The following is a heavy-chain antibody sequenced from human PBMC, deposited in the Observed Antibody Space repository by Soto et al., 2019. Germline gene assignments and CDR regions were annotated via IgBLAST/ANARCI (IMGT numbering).Heavy chain of an antibody. CDR1: GFTFSDYY. CDR3: ARELLVDTAMATSGPFDY. Sequence: QVQLVESGGGLVKPGGSLRLSCAASGFTFSDYYMSWIRQAPGKGLEWVSYISSSSSYTNYADSVKGRFTISRDNAKNSLYLQMNSLRAEDTAVYYCARELLVDTAMATSGPFDYWGQGTLVTVSS. CDR2: ISSSSSYT. J-gene: IGHJ4*02. D-gene: IGHD5-18*01. V-gene: IGHV3-11*06.